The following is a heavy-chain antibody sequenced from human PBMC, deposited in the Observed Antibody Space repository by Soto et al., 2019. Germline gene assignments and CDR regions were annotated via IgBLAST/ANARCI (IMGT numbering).Heavy chain of an antibody. CDR3: ARGVLSYDYGSGSYYNTPLDY. CDR1: GGTFSSYA. D-gene: IGHD3-10*01. CDR2: IIPIFGTA. J-gene: IGHJ4*02. V-gene: IGHV1-69*13. Sequence: GASVKVSCKASGGTFSSYAISWVRQAPGQGLEWMGGIIPIFGTANYAQKFQGRVTITADESTSTAYMELSSLRSEDTAVYYCARGVLSYDYGSGSYYNTPLDYWGQGTLVTVSS.